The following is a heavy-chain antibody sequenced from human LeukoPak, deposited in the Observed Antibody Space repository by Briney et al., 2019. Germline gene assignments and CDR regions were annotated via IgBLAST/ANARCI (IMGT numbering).Heavy chain of an antibody. CDR1: GGSMSSGSYS. J-gene: IGHJ2*01. CDR2: IYHSGST. V-gene: IGHV4-30-2*01. D-gene: IGHD2-15*01. Sequence: SETLSLTCTVSGGSMSSGSYSWSWIRQPPGKGLEWIGYIYHSGSTYSNPSLKSRVTISVDRSKKQFSLKLGSVTAADTAVYYCARDPGSARGYVDLWGRGTLVTVSS. CDR3: ARDPGSARGYVDL.